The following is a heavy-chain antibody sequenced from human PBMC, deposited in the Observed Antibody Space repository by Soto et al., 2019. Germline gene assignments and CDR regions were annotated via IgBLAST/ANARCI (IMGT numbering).Heavy chain of an antibody. CDR3: TGRYFDY. CDR2: IKSKTDGGTT. CDR1: SVSNAW. V-gene: IGHV3-15*07. Sequence: SVSNAWMNWVRQAPGKGLEWVGRIKSKTDGGTTDYAAPVKGRFTFSRDDSKNTLYLQMNSLKTDDTAVYYCTGRYFDYWGQGTLVTVSS. J-gene: IGHJ4*02.